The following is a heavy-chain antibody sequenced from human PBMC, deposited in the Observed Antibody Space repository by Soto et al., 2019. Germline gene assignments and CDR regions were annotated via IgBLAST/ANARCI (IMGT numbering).Heavy chain of an antibody. Sequence: SLRLSCAAXGFNFSTYAMHWVRQAPGKGLEWLAVISYDGVIKYYANSVKGRFAVSRDNSKNTLYLQLDSLRPEDTALYYCARDIGYSSGWYTGAFGFWGQGALVTVSS. J-gene: IGHJ4*02. CDR3: ARDIGYSSGWYTGAFGF. CDR2: ISYDGVIK. D-gene: IGHD6-19*01. CDR1: GFNFSTYA. V-gene: IGHV3-30*09.